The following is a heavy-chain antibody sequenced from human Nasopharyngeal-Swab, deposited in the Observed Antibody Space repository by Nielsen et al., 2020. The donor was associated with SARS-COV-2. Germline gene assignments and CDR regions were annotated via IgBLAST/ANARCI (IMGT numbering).Heavy chain of an antibody. J-gene: IGHJ4*02. CDR3: ARDQLDHPYDYVWGTYRYTYFDY. CDR2: IKQDGSEK. Sequence: GGSLRLSCAASGFTFSSYWMSWVRQAPGKGLEWVATIKQDGSEKYSVDSVKGRFTISRDNAKNSLYLQMNSLRAEDTAVYYCARDQLDHPYDYVWGTYRYTYFDYWGQGTLGTVSA. CDR1: GFTFSSYW. V-gene: IGHV3-7*01. D-gene: IGHD3-16*02.